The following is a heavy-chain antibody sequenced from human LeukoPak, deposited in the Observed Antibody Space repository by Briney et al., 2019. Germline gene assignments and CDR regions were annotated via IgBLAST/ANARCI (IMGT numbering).Heavy chain of an antibody. CDR3: ARDQLAVAGSDY. CDR2: ISYDGSNK. CDR1: GFTFSSYG. V-gene: IGHV3-30*03. D-gene: IGHD6-19*01. J-gene: IGHJ4*02. Sequence: PGGSLRLSCAASGFTFSSYGMHWVRQAPGKGLEWVAVISYDGSNKYYADSVKGRFTISRDNSKNTLYLQMNSLRAEDTAVYYCARDQLAVAGSDYWGQGTLVTVSS.